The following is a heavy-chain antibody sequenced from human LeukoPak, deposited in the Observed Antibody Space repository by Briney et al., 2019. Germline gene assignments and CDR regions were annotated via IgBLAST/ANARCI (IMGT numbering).Heavy chain of an antibody. Sequence: GGSLRLSCAASGFTLDDYAMHWVRQAPGKGLEWVSGISRNSGSIGYADSVKGRFTISRDNAKNSLYLQMNSLRAEDTALYYCAKDLSRDSSGYFLRSDAFDIWGQGTMVTVSS. J-gene: IGHJ3*02. V-gene: IGHV3-9*01. CDR3: AKDLSRDSSGYFLRSDAFDI. CDR1: GFTLDDYA. D-gene: IGHD3-22*01. CDR2: ISRNSGSI.